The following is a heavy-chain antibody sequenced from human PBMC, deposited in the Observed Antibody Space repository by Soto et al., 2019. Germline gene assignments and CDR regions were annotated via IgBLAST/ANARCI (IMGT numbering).Heavy chain of an antibody. Sequence: QVQLVQSGAEVKKPGSSVKVSCKASGGTLSNYAISWVRQAPGQGLEWMGGIIPIFGTANYAQKFQGRVTITADESTSTAYMELSSLRSEDTAVYYCARGGGRMYYYDSSAYSLDYWGQGTLVTVSS. J-gene: IGHJ4*02. CDR2: IIPIFGTA. CDR1: GGTLSNYA. CDR3: ARGGGRMYYYDSSAYSLDY. V-gene: IGHV1-69*12. D-gene: IGHD3-22*01.